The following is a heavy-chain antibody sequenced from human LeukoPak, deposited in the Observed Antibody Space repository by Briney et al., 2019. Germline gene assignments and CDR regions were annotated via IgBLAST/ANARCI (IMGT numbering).Heavy chain of an antibody. D-gene: IGHD6-6*01. CDR1: GGSISSSSYY. Sequence: SETLSLTCTVSGGSISSSSYYWGWIRQPPGKGLEWTGSIYYSGSTYYNPSLKSRVTISVDTSKNQFSLKLSSVTAADTAVYYCARHVGIAARPRYWGQGTLVTVSS. J-gene: IGHJ4*02. CDR2: IYYSGST. V-gene: IGHV4-39*01. CDR3: ARHVGIAARPRY.